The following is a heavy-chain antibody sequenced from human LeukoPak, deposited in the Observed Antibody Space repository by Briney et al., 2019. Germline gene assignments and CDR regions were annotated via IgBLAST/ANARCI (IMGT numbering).Heavy chain of an antibody. D-gene: IGHD3-22*01. CDR3: VRLRRNNDRSGYYYYYDY. CDR2: ISVRSNYR. CDR1: GYTFSDFS. V-gene: IGHV3-21*01. Sequence: PGGSLRLSCAASGYTFSDFSVNWVRQAPGKGLEWVSSISVRSNYRYYADSVRGRFTISRDDARDSLFLQMNSLRAEDTAVYFCVRLRRNNDRSGYYYYYDYWGQGTLLTVSS. J-gene: IGHJ4*02.